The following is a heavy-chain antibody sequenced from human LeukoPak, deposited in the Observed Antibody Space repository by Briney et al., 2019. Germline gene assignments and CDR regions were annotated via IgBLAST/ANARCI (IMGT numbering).Heavy chain of an antibody. J-gene: IGHJ5*02. D-gene: IGHD3-3*02. CDR3: ARDRISEFDP. CDR1: GGSFSGYY. CDR2: INHSGST. Sequence: PSETLSLTCAVYGGSFSGYYWSWIRQPPGKGLEWIGEINHSGSTNYNPSLKSRVTMSLDTSKNQFSLNLRSVTAADTAVYYCARDRISEFDPWGQGTLVTVSS. V-gene: IGHV4-34*01.